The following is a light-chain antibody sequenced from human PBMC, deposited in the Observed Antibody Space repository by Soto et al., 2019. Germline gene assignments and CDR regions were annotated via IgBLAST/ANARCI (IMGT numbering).Light chain of an antibody. CDR2: SAS. J-gene: IGKJ1*01. V-gene: IGKV3-20*01. CDR1: QSVSSSY. CDR3: QQYGSLSWT. Sequence: EIVLTQSPGTLSLSPGERATLSCRASQSVSSSYLAWYQQKPGQAPRLLIYSASHRATGIPDRFSGSESGTDFTLTISRLEPEDFAVYHCQQYGSLSWTFGQGTKVDIK.